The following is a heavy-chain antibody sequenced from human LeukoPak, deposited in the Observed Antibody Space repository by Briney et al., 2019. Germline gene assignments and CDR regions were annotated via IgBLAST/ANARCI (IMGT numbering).Heavy chain of an antibody. CDR1: GFTFDNFA. Sequence: VGSLRLSCAPSGFTFDNFAMTWVRQAPGKGLEWVSEITGSGGSTYYADSVKGRFTISRDNSKNTLYLQMNSLRAEDTAIYYCARELFDFDYWGQGTLVTVPS. V-gene: IGHV3-23*01. CDR3: ARELFDFDY. J-gene: IGHJ4*02. CDR2: ITGSGGST. D-gene: IGHD3-10*01.